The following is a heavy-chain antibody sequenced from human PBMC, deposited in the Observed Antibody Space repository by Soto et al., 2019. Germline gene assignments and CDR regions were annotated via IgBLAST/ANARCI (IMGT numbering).Heavy chain of an antibody. J-gene: IGHJ5*02. V-gene: IGHV1-46*01. CDR1: GYTFITQY. D-gene: IGHD4-4*01. Sequence: QVQLVQSGAEVKAPGASVRVSCKASGYTFITQYLHWLRQSPGQGLEWVGVVNPKSGATSYAQTCRGRGTMTRDRSTNTGYMDLRSLKSDDKAVYYGERDALRRGYSECRWFDVWGQGTLGTVSS. CDR3: ERDALRRGYSECRWFDV. CDR2: VNPKSGAT.